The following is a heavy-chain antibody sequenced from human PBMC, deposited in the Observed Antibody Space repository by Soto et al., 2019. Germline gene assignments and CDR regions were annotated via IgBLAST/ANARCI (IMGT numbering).Heavy chain of an antibody. CDR1: GFTFSSYA. J-gene: IGHJ6*02. CDR3: AKDHRSPYYYYYGMDV. D-gene: IGHD3-10*01. Sequence: GGSLRLSCAASGFTFSSYAMSWVRQAPGKGLEWVSAISGSGGSAYYADSVKGRFTISRDNSKNTLYLQMNSLRAEDTAVYYCAKDHRSPYYYYYGMDVWGQGTTVTVSS. CDR2: ISGSGGSA. V-gene: IGHV3-23*01.